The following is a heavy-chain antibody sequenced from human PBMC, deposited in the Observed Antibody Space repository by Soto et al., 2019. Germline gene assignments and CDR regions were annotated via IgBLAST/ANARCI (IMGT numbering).Heavy chain of an antibody. V-gene: IGHV4-39*01. Sequence: SETLSLTCTVSGGSISSSSYYWGWIRQPPGKGLEWIGSIYYSGSTYYNPSLKSRVTISVDTSKNQFSLKLSSVTAADTAVYYCARPAGTTRSYYFDYWGQGTLVTVSS. CDR2: IYYSGST. D-gene: IGHD1-1*01. CDR3: ARPAGTTRSYYFDY. J-gene: IGHJ4*02. CDR1: GGSISSSSYY.